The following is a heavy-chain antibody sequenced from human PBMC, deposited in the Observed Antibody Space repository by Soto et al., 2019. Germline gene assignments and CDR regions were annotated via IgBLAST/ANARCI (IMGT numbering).Heavy chain of an antibody. J-gene: IGHJ6*02. CDR1: GFTFSSYA. Sequence: GGSLRLSCAASGFTFSSYAMHWVRQAPGKGLEWVAVISYDGSNKYYADSVKGRFTISRDNSKNTLYLQMNSLRAEDTAVYYCARGRTVVPAASTYYGMGDWGQGTTVTVSS. D-gene: IGHD2-2*01. CDR2: ISYDGSNK. V-gene: IGHV3-30-3*01. CDR3: ARGRTVVPAASTYYGMGD.